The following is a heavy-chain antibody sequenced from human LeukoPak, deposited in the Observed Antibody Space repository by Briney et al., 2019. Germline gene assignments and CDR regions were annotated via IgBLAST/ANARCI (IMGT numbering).Heavy chain of an antibody. CDR1: GGSISSGGYY. CDR3: ARDGEAVAGEGAFDI. D-gene: IGHD6-19*01. Sequence: PSETLSLTCTVSGGSISSGGYYWSWIRQPPGKGLEWIGYIYHSGSTYYNPSLKSRVTISVDRSKNQFSLKLSSVTAADTAVYYCARDGEAVAGEGAFDIWGQGTMVTVSS. V-gene: IGHV4-30-2*01. CDR2: IYHSGST. J-gene: IGHJ3*02.